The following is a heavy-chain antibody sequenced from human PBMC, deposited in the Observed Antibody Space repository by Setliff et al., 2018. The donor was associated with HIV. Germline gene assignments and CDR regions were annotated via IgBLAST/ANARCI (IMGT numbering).Heavy chain of an antibody. V-gene: IGHV1-69*10. J-gene: IGHJ4*02. CDR2: IIPILGIA. CDR1: GGTFTSHV. CDR3: ARDPVGSVAATTNGPYYFDY. D-gene: IGHD6-19*01. Sequence: GASVKVSCKSSGGTFTSHVFSWVRQAPGQGLQWMGGIIPILGIANYAQKFQGRVTITADESTSTAYMELSSLRSEDTAVYYCARDPVGSVAATTNGPYYFDYWGQGTLVTVSS.